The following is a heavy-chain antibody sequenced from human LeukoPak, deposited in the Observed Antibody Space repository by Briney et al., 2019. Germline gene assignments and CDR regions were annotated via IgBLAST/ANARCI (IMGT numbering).Heavy chain of an antibody. CDR3: ARDRGYCTNGVCYGGYYYYYGMDV. D-gene: IGHD2-8*01. V-gene: IGHV1-69*13. CDR2: IIPIFGTA. Sequence: SVKVSCTASGGTFSSYAISWVRQAPGQGLEWMGGIIPIFGTANYAQKFQGRVTITADESTSTAYMELSSLRSEDTAVYYCARDRGYCTNGVCYGGYYYYYGMDVWGQGTTVTVSS. CDR1: GGTFSSYA. J-gene: IGHJ6*02.